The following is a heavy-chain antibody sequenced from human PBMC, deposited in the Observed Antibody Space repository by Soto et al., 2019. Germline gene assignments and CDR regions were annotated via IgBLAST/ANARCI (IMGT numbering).Heavy chain of an antibody. D-gene: IGHD6-13*01. CDR2: IHQSGST. CDR1: GGSISSGGYS. V-gene: IGHV4-30-2*01. CDR3: ARGGLYSRPNCFDP. Sequence: SETLSLTCAVSGGSISSGGYSWSWIRQPPGKALEWIGYIHQSGSTSYNPSLKGRVTISVDRSEEQFSLKLYSVTAADMAVYYCARGGLYSRPNCFDPWGQGTVVTVYS. J-gene: IGHJ5*02.